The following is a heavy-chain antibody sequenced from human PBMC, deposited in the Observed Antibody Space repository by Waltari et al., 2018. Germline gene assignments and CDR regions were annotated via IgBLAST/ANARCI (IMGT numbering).Heavy chain of an antibody. J-gene: IGHJ4*02. CDR2: LNTDGSNT. Sequence: GKGLVWVSRLNTDGSNTDYADSVKGRFTISRDNAKNTLYLQMNSLRAEDTAMYYGARDPDSYMPLDYWGQGTLVTVSS. CDR3: ARDPDSYMPLDY. D-gene: IGHD2-2*01. V-gene: IGHV3-74*01.